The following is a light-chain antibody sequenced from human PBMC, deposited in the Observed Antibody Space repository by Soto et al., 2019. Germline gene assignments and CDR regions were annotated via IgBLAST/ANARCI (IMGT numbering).Light chain of an antibody. CDR1: QSVSSN. V-gene: IGKV3-15*01. J-gene: IGKJ5*01. Sequence: ETVMTQSPGTPSVSLGERATLSCRASQSVSSNLAWYQQKPGQAPRLLIYGASTRATGIPARFSGSGSGTEFTLTISSLQSEDFAVYYCQQYKNWPPITFGQGTRLEIK. CDR2: GAS. CDR3: QQYKNWPPIT.